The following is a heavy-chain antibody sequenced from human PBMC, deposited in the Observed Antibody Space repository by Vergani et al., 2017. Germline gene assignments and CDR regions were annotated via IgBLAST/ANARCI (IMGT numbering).Heavy chain of an antibody. D-gene: IGHD3-22*01. CDR1: GGSFSGYY. J-gene: IGHJ4*02. V-gene: IGHV4-34*01. CDR3: ARGKNYYDKYFDY. CDR2: INHSGST. Sequence: QVQLQQWGAGLLKPSETLSLTCAVYGGSFSGYYWSWIRQPPGKGLEWIGEINHSGSTNYNPSLKSRVTISVDTSKNQFTLKLSSVTAADTAVYYCARGKNYYDKYFDYWVQGTLVTVSS.